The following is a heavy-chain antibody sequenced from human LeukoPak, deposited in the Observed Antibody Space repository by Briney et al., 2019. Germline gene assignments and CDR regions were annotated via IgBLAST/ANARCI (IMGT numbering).Heavy chain of an antibody. CDR3: TTSVRTSSWDFDY. CDR1: GFAFSASA. D-gene: IGHD2-2*01. Sequence: GGSLKLSCVASGFAFSASAVHWVRQTSAKGLEWVGRIRDKANNYATSYAASVKGRFTISRGDSEDTAYLQMISLKIEDTAIYYCTTSVRTSSWDFDYWGQGSLVTVSS. V-gene: IGHV3-73*01. J-gene: IGHJ4*02. CDR2: IRDKANNYAT.